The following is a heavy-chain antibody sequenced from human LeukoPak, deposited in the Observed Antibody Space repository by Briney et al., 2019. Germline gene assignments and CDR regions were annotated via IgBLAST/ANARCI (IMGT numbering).Heavy chain of an antibody. Sequence: GASVKVSCKASGYTFTSYDINWVRQATRQGLEWMGWMNPNSGNTGYAQKFQGRVTMTRNTSISTAYMELSSLRSEDTAVYYCARCGYSYGDYYYYYYYMDVWGKGTTVTVSS. J-gene: IGHJ6*03. D-gene: IGHD5-18*01. CDR1: GYTFTSYD. CDR2: MNPNSGNT. V-gene: IGHV1-8*01. CDR3: ARCGYSYGDYYYYYYYMDV.